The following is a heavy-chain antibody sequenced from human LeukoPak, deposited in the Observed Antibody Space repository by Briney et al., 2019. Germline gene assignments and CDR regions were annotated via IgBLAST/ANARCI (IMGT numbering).Heavy chain of an antibody. V-gene: IGHV1-3*01. D-gene: IGHD3-10*01. J-gene: IGHJ6*04. CDR1: GYTFTSYA. CDR2: INAGNGNT. CDR3: ARDDVTMVRGVRISYYYYGMDV. Sequence: ASVKVSCEASGYTFTSYAMHWVRQAPGQRLEWMGWINAGNGNTKYSQKFQGRVTITRDTSASTAYMELSSLRSEDTAVYYCARDDVTMVRGVRISYYYYGMDVWGKGTTVTVSS.